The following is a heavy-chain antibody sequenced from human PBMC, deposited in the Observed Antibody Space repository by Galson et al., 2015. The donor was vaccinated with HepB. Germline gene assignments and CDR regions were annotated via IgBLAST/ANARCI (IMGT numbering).Heavy chain of an antibody. J-gene: IGHJ6*02. CDR2: INPSGGST. CDR1: GYTFTSYY. D-gene: IGHD2-15*01. V-gene: IGHV1-46*01. Sequence: SVKVSCKASGYTFTSYYMHWVRQAPGQGLEWMGIINPSGGSTSYAQKFQGRVTMTRETSTSTVYMELSSLRSEDTAVYYCAKHLTGYCSGGSCYSYYYYGMDVWGQGTTVTVSS. CDR3: AKHLTGYCSGGSCYSYYYYGMDV.